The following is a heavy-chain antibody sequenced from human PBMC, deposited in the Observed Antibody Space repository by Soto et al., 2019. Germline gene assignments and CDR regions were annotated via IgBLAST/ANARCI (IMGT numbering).Heavy chain of an antibody. V-gene: IGHV3-33*01. CDR1: GFTFSSYG. Sequence: QVQLVESGGGVVQPGRSLRLSCAASGFTFSSYGMHWVRQAPGKGLEWVAVIWYDGSNKYYADSVKGRFTISRDNSKNTLYLQMNSLGAEDTAVYYCARGASGSGGGMDVWGQGTTVTVSS. CDR2: IWYDGSNK. D-gene: IGHD3-10*01. CDR3: ARGASGSGGGMDV. J-gene: IGHJ6*02.